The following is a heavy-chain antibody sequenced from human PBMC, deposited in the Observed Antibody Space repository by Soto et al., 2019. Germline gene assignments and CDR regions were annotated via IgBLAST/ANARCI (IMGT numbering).Heavy chain of an antibody. CDR3: ARSLGYYDILTGYYNVVWFDP. CDR1: GGSFSGYY. Sequence: PSETLSLTCAVYGGSFSGYYWSWIRQPPGKGLEWIGEINHSGSTNYNPSLKSRVTISVDTSKNQFSLKLSSVTAADTAVYYCARSLGYYDILTGYYNVVWFDPWGQGTLVTVSS. D-gene: IGHD3-9*01. CDR2: INHSGST. J-gene: IGHJ5*02. V-gene: IGHV4-34*01.